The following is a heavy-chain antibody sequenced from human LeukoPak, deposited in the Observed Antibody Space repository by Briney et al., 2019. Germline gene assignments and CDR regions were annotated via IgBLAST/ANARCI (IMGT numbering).Heavy chain of an antibody. Sequence: GGSLRLSCAASGFTFTSYSMNWVRQAPGKGLEWVSSISSSSSYIYYADSVKGRFTISRDNAKNSLYLQMNSLRAEDTAVYYCTVPRIVGATPGLYYGMDVWGQGTTVTVSS. CDR1: GFTFTSYS. CDR2: ISSSSSYI. D-gene: IGHD1-26*01. V-gene: IGHV3-21*01. CDR3: TVPRIVGATPGLYYGMDV. J-gene: IGHJ6*02.